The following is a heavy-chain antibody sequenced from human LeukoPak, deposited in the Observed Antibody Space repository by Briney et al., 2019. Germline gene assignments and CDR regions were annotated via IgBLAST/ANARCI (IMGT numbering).Heavy chain of an antibody. CDR1: GFTVSSNY. CDR2: IFSGGST. Sequence: GGSLRLSCVASGFTVSSNYMSWVRQAPGKGLEWVSAIFSGGSTFYADSVTGRFTISRDNSKNTVYLEMNSLRAEDTAVYYCARVLEKNWGQGTQVTVSS. CDR3: ARVLEKN. J-gene: IGHJ4*02. V-gene: IGHV3-53*01. D-gene: IGHD3-3*01.